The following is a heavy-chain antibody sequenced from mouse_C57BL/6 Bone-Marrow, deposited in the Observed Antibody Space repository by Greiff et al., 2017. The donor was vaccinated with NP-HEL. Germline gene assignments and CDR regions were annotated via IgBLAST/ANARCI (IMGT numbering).Heavy chain of an antibody. CDR2: IYYSGTI. Sequence: VQLKQSGPGLVKPSQTVFLTCTVTGISITTGNYRWSWIRQFPGNKLEWIGYIYYSGTITYNPSLTSRTTITRDTPKNQFFLEMNSLTAEDTATYYCARASYRGAMDYWGQGTSGTVSS. CDR1: GISITTGNYR. CDR3: ARASYRGAMDY. D-gene: IGHD6-1*01. J-gene: IGHJ4*01. V-gene: IGHV3-5*01.